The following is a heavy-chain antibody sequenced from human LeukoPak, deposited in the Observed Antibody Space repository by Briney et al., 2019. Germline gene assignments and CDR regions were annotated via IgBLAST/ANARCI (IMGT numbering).Heavy chain of an antibody. CDR2: IYYSGST. CDR1: GGSISSSSYY. D-gene: IGHD5-12*01. J-gene: IGHJ4*02. CDR3: ARRVYSGYVGY. V-gene: IGHV4-39*01. Sequence: SETLSLTCTVSGGSISSSSYYWGWIRQPPGKGLEWIGSIYYSGSTYYNPSLKSRVTISVDTSKNQFSLKLSSVTAADTAVYYCARRVYSGYVGYWGQGTLVTVSS.